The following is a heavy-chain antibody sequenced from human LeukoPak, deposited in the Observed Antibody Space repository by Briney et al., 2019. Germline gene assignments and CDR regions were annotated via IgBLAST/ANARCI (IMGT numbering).Heavy chain of an antibody. CDR3: ARESWGSYRSATSLDYYYYGMDV. V-gene: IGHV4-59*01. CDR2: IYYSGST. J-gene: IGHJ6*02. D-gene: IGHD3-16*02. Sequence: SETLSLTCTVSGGSISGYYWSWIRQPPGKGLEWIGYIYYSGSTNYNPSLKSRVTISVDTSKNQFSLKLSSVTAADTAVYYCARESWGSYRSATSLDYYYYGMDVWGQGTTVTVSS. CDR1: GGSISGYY.